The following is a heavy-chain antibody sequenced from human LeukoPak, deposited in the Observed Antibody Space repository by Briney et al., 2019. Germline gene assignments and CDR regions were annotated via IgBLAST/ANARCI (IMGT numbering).Heavy chain of an antibody. CDR1: GYTFTGYY. J-gene: IGHJ5*02. Sequence: ASVKVSCKASGYTFTGYYMHWVRQAPGQGLEWMGWINPNSGGTNYAQKFQGRVTMTRDTSISTAYMELSRLRSDDTAVYYCARSKWDILTGYLFDPWGQGTLVTVSS. V-gene: IGHV1-2*02. CDR2: INPNSGGT. CDR3: ARSKWDILTGYLFDP. D-gene: IGHD3-9*01.